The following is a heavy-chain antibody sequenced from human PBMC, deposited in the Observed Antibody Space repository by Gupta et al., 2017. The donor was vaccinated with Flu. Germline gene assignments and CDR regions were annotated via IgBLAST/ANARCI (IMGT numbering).Heavy chain of an antibody. CDR3: AREGGPVAGTFDY. Sequence: QVQLVQSGAEVKKPGASVKVSCKASGYNFPGYFIHWVRQAPGQGLEWVGRINPNSGDTDYAQKFQGRLTVTRDTSISTAYMELSRLRSDDTALYYCAREGGPVAGTFDYWGQGTLVTVSS. J-gene: IGHJ4*02. CDR2: INPNSGDT. D-gene: IGHD6-19*01. CDR1: GYNFPGYF. V-gene: IGHV1-2*06.